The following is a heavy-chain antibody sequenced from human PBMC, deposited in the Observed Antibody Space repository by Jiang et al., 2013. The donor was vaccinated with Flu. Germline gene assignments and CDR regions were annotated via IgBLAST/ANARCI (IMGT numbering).Heavy chain of an antibody. D-gene: IGHD2-8*01. Sequence: GSGLVKPSETLSLTCAVYGGSFSGYYWSWIRQPPGKGLEWIGEINHSGSTNYNPSLKSRVTISVDTSKNQFSLKLSSVTAADTAVYYCASGWYYFDYWGQGTLVTVSS. CDR2: INHSGST. V-gene: IGHV4-34*01. CDR1: GGSFSGYY. CDR3: ASGWYYFDY. J-gene: IGHJ4*02.